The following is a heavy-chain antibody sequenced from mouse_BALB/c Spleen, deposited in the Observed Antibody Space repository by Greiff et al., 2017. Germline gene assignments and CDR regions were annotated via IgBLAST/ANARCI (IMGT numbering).Heavy chain of an antibody. CDR1: GYSITSGYY. Sequence: EVKLQESGPGLVKPSQSLSLTCSVTGYSITSGYYWNWIRQFPGNKLEWMGYISYDGSNNYNPSLKNRISITRDTSKNQFFLKLNSVTTEDTATYYCASLIRDAMDYWGQGTSVTVSS. J-gene: IGHJ4*01. V-gene: IGHV3-6*02. CDR3: ASLIRDAMDY. CDR2: ISYDGSN.